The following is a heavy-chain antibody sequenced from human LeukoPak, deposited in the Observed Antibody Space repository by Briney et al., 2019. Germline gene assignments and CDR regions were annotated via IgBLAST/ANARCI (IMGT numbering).Heavy chain of an antibody. Sequence: GGSLRLSCAASGFTFSDSDIHWVRQASGKGLEWVGRITTKRSNYATAYTAWVKGRFTISRHDSEHTAYLQMNSLKTEDTALYYCTTYRSGHYWGQGTLVTVSS. CDR2: ITTKRSNYAT. J-gene: IGHJ4*02. CDR1: GFTFSDSD. CDR3: TTYRSGHY. V-gene: IGHV3-73*01. D-gene: IGHD6-19*01.